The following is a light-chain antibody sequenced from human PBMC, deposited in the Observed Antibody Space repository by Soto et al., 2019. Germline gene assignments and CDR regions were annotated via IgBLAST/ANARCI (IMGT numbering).Light chain of an antibody. CDR1: QSVSSN. CDR2: GAS. CDR3: QQYNNWPKT. V-gene: IGKV3-15*01. Sequence: EVVMTQSPATLSVSPGERATLSCRASQSVSSNLAWYQQKPGQAPRLLISGASTRATGIPDRFSGSRSGTEFTLTISSLQSEDFAVYYCQQYNNWPKTFGQGTKVEIK. J-gene: IGKJ1*01.